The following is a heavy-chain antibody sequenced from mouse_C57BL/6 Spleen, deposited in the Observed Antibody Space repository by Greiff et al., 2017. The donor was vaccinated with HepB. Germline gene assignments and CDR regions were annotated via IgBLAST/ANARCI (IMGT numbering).Heavy chain of an antibody. J-gene: IGHJ4*01. CDR1: GYTFTSYW. CDR3: ARREDSSGYEDY. D-gene: IGHD3-2*02. Sequence: QVQLQQPGAELVMPGASVKLSCKASGYTFTSYWMHWVKQRPGQGLEWIGEIDPSDSYTNYNQKFKGKSTLTVDKSSSTAYMQLSSLTSEDSAVYYGARREDSSGYEDYWGQGTSVTVSA. V-gene: IGHV1-69*01. CDR2: IDPSDSYT.